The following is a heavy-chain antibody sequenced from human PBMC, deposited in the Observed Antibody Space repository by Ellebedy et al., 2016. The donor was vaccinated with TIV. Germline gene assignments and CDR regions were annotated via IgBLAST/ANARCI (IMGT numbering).Heavy chain of an antibody. CDR1: GGTFSSYA. CDR2: IIPILGIA. CDR3: ARGPRGDYADY. Sequence: AASVKVSCKASGGTFSSYAISWVRQAPGQGLEWMGRIIPILGIANYAQKFQGRVTITADKSTSTAYMELSSLRSEDTAVYYCARGPRGDYADYWGQGTLVTVSS. D-gene: IGHD4-17*01. V-gene: IGHV1-69*04. J-gene: IGHJ4*02.